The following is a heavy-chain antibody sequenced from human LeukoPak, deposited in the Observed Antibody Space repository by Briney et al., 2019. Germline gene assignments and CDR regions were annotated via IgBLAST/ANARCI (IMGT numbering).Heavy chain of an antibody. CDR3: ARQGDCSSTSCSKSSFDY. V-gene: IGHV4-39*01. J-gene: IGHJ4*02. Sequence: PSETLSLTCTVSGGSISSSSYYWGWIRQPPGKGLEWIGSIYYSGSTYYNPSLKSRVTISVDTSKNQFSLKLSSVTAADTAVYYCARQGDCSSTSCSKSSFDYWGQRTLVTVSS. CDR1: GGSISSSSYY. D-gene: IGHD2-2*01. CDR2: IYYSGST.